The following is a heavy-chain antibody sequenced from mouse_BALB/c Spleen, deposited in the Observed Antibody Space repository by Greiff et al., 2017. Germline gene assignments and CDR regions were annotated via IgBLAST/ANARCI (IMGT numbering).Heavy chain of an antibody. CDR2: INSNGGST. CDR3: ARDLDYFDY. V-gene: IGHV5-6-3*01. J-gene: IGHJ2*01. CDR1: GFTFSSYG. Sequence: EVKLVESGGGLVQPGGSLKLSCAASGFTFSSYGMSWVRQTPDKRLELVATINSNGGSTYYPDSVKGRFTISRDNAKNTLYLQMSSLKSEDTAMYYCARDLDYFDYWGQGTTLTVSS.